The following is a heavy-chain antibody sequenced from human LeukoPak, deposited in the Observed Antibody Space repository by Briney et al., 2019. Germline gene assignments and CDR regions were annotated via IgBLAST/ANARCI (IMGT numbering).Heavy chain of an antibody. J-gene: IGHJ4*02. D-gene: IGHD3-3*01. CDR3: ASGPGAYYDFWSGSHYYFDY. CDR2: IGGRGGST. Sequence: AGGSLRLSCAASGFTFSSYAMTWVRQAPGKGLEWVSGIGGRGGSTYYADSVKGRFTISRDNSKNTLYLQMNSLRAEDTAVYYCASGPGAYYDFWSGSHYYFDYWGQGTLVTVSS. CDR1: GFTFSSYA. V-gene: IGHV3-23*01.